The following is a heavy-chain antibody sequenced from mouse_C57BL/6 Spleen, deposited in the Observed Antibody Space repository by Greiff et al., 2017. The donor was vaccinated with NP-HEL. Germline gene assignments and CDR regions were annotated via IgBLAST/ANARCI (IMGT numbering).Heavy chain of an antibody. D-gene: IGHD3-2*02. Sequence: VQLQQPGAELVRPGSSVKLSCKASGYTFTSYWMHWVKQRPIQGLEWIGNIDPSDSETHYNQKFKDKATLTVDKSSSTAYMQLSSLTSEDSAVYYCARGLDSSGPGFAYWGQGTLVTVSA. CDR2: IDPSDSET. J-gene: IGHJ3*01. CDR1: GYTFTSYW. V-gene: IGHV1-52*01. CDR3: ARGLDSSGPGFAY.